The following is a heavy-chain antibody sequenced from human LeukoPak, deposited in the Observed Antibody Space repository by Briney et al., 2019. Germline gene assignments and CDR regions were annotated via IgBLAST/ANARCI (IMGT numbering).Heavy chain of an antibody. V-gene: IGHV1-69*06. CDR3: AGGRTDIVVVPATLRNYYFDY. J-gene: IGHJ4*02. D-gene: IGHD2-2*01. CDR2: IMPMFGKA. Sequence: GASVKVSCKASGGTVSRYPISWVRQAPGQGLEWMGGIMPMFGKANYAQKFQGRVTTTADKATSTAYMELSSLRSEDTAVYYCAGGRTDIVVVPATLRNYYFDYWGQGTLVTVSS. CDR1: GGTVSRYP.